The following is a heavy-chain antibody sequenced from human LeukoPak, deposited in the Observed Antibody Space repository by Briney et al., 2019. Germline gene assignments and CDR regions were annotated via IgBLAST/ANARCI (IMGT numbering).Heavy chain of an antibody. Sequence: GASVKVSCKASGYTFTSYYMHWVRQAPGQGLEWMGIINPSGGSTSYAQKFQGRVTMTRDTSTSTVYMELSSLRSEDTAVYYCARAGWEQYYDILPGPFDYWGQGTLVTVSS. CDR3: ARAGWEQYYDILPGPFDY. J-gene: IGHJ4*02. V-gene: IGHV1-46*01. CDR2: INPSGGST. D-gene: IGHD3-9*01. CDR1: GYTFTSYY.